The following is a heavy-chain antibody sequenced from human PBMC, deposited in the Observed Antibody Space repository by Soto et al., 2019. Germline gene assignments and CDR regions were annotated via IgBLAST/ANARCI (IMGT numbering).Heavy chain of an antibody. V-gene: IGHV4-31*03. D-gene: IGHD2-15*01. CDR2: IYYSGST. CDR3: ARDKSVVRSRLDGMDV. CDR1: GGSISSGGYY. Sequence: QVQLQESGPGLVKPSQTLSLTCTVSGGSISSGGYYWSWIRQHPGKGLEWIGYIYYSGSTYYNPSLKSRVTISVDTSKNQFSLKLSSVTAADTAVYYCARDKSVVRSRLDGMDVWGQGTTVTVSS. J-gene: IGHJ6*02.